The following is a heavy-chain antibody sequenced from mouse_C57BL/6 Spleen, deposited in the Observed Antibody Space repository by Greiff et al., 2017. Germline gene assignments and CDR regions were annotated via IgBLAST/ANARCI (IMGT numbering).Heavy chain of an antibody. V-gene: IGHV1-64*01. CDR1: GYTFTSYW. J-gene: IGHJ2*01. CDR2: IHPNSGST. CDR3: ARRDGSSYRGFDY. D-gene: IGHD1-1*01. Sequence: QVQLQQPGAELVKPGASVKLSCKASGYTFTSYWMHWVKQRPGQGLEWIGMIHPNSGSTNYNEKFKSKATLTVDKSSSTAYMQLSSLTSEDSAVYYCARRDGSSYRGFDYWGQGTTLTVSS.